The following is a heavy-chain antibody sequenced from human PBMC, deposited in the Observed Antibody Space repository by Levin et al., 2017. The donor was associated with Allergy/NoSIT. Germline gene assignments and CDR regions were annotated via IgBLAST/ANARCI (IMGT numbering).Heavy chain of an antibody. V-gene: IGHV4-34*01. D-gene: IGHD6-19*01. CDR1: GGSFSGYY. J-gene: IGHJ4*02. CDR3: ARVVAGTCDY. Sequence: SETLSLTCAVYGGSFSGYYWSWIRQPPGKGLEWIGEINHSGSTNYNPSLKSRVTISVDTSKNQFSLKLSSVTAADTAVYYCARVVAGTCDYWGQGTLVTVSS. CDR2: INHSGST.